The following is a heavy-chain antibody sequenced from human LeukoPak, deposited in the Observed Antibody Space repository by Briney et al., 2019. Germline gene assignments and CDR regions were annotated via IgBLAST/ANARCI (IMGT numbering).Heavy chain of an antibody. CDR2: ISSSSTSI. D-gene: IGHD2-8*01. CDR1: GFTFNTFG. V-gene: IGHV3-48*01. CDR3: ARDCDGVCYRFDY. J-gene: IGHJ4*02. Sequence: PGGSLRLSCAASGFTFNTFGMNWVRQAPGKGLEWISYISSSSTSIHYADSVKGRFTISRDNAKNPLYLQMNSLRAEDTAVYYCARDCDGVCYRFDYWGQGTLVTVSS.